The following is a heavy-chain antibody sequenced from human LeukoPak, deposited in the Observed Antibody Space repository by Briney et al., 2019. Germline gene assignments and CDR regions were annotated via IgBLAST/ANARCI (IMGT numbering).Heavy chain of an antibody. CDR3: AKDLDSSGYYFDY. J-gene: IGHJ4*02. CDR1: GFSLRDYS. V-gene: IGHV3-21*01. CDR2: ISSSSRYT. D-gene: IGHD3-22*01. Sequence: GGSLRLSCAASGFSLRDYSMDWVRQAPGKGLEWVSSISSSSRYTFYVDSVKGRFTISRDNAKNSLYLQMNSLRVEDTAVYYCAKDLDSSGYYFDYWGQGTLVTVSS.